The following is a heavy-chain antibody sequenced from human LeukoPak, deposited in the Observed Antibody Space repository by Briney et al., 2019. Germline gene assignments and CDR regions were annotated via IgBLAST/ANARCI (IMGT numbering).Heavy chain of an antibody. CDR1: GFTFGDHA. V-gene: IGHV3-49*04. D-gene: IGHD3-16*01. CDR2: IRSKTYGKTT. CDR3: TRFVPYLDY. J-gene: IGHJ4*02. Sequence: PGGSLRLSCTASGFTFGDHAMSGVRQAPGKGLEWVGFIRSKTYGKTTEYAASVKGRFTISRDDSKNIAYLQMNSLKTEDTAIYYCTRFVPYLDYWGQGTLVTVSS.